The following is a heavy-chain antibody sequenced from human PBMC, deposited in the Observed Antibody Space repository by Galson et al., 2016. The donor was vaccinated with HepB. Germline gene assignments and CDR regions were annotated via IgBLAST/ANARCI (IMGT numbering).Heavy chain of an antibody. Sequence: CAISGDSVSSNSAAWNWIRQSPSRGLEWLGRTYYRSKWYNDYEVSVKSRITINPDTSKNQFSLQLNSVTPEDTAVYFCARGTTAYFDYWGQGTLVTVSP. J-gene: IGHJ4*02. CDR2: TYYRSKWYN. CDR1: GDSVSSNSAA. D-gene: IGHD1-1*01. CDR3: ARGTTAYFDY. V-gene: IGHV6-1*01.